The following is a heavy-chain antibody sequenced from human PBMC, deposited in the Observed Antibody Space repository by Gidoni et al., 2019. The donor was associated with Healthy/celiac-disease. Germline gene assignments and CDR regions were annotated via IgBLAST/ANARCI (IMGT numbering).Heavy chain of an antibody. CDR1: GNTFTSYD. J-gene: IGHJ2*01. CDR3: ARAEGYCSGGSCFSRAWYFDL. Sequence: QVQLVQSGAEVKKPGASVKVSCKASGNTFTSYDINWVRQATGQGLEWMGWMNPNSGNTGYAQQFQGRVTMTRNTSISTAYMELSSLRSEDTAVYYCARAEGYCSGGSCFSRAWYFDLWGRGTLVTVSS. D-gene: IGHD2-15*01. CDR2: MNPNSGNT. V-gene: IGHV1-8*01.